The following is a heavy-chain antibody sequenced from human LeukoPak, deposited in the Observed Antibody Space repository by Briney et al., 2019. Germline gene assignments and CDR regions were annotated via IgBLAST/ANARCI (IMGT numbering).Heavy chain of an antibody. V-gene: IGHV3-23*01. D-gene: IGHD2-8*01. CDR2: ISGSGGST. J-gene: IGHJ4*02. CDR3: ANTNRGPRVYYFDY. Sequence: PGGSLRLSCAASGFTFSSYAMSWVRQAPGKGLEWVSAISGSGGSTYYADSVKGRFTISRDNSKNMLYLQMNSLRAEDTAVYYCANTNRGPRVYYFDYWGQGTLVTVSS. CDR1: GFTFSSYA.